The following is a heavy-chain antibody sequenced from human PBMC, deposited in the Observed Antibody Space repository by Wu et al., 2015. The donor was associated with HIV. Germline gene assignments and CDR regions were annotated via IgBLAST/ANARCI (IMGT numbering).Heavy chain of an antibody. CDR1: GYTFTSYG. J-gene: IGHJ6*02. D-gene: IGHD1-1*01. Sequence: QVQLVQSGAEVKKPGASVKVSCKASGYTFTSYGISWVRQAPGQGLEWMGWISAYTGNRNYAQKLQGRVTMTTDTSTSTAYMELRSLRSEDTAVYYCARRGTWGDRFNVIRGGLDVWGQGTTVTVSS. CDR2: ISAYTGNR. V-gene: IGHV1-18*01. CDR3: ARRGTWGDRFNVIRGGLDV.